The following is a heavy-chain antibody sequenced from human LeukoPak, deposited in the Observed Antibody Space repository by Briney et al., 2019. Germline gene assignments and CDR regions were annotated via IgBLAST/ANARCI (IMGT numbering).Heavy chain of an antibody. J-gene: IGHJ4*02. CDR2: INHSGST. V-gene: IGHV4-34*01. CDR1: GGSFSGYY. D-gene: IGHD6-25*01. CDR3: ARHPYSSGAGRKTGLDY. Sequence: SETLSLTCAVYGGSFSGYYWSWIRQPPGKGLEWIGEINHSGSTNYSPSLKSRVTISVDTSKNQFSLKLSSVTAADTAVYYCARHPYSSGAGRKTGLDYWGQGTLVTVSS.